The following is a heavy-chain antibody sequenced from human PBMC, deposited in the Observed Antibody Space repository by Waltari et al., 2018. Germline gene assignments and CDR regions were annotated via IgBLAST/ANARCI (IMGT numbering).Heavy chain of an antibody. CDR2: IYTSGST. CDR1: GGSISSGSYY. J-gene: IGHJ6*03. D-gene: IGHD4-17*01. V-gene: IGHV4-61*02. CDR3: ARETSHGDFLLGPMDV. Sequence: QVQLQESGPGLVKPSQTLSLTCTVSGGSISSGSYYWSWIRQPAGKGLEWIGRIYTSGSTNYNPSLKSRVTISVDTSKNQFSLKLSSVTAADTAVYYCARETSHGDFLLGPMDVWGKGTTVTVSS.